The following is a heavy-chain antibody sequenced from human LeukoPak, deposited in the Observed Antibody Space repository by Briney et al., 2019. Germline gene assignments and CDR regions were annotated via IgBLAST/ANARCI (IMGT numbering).Heavy chain of an antibody. V-gene: IGHV3-74*01. D-gene: IGHD1-20*01. CDR2: INSDGSST. J-gene: IGHJ3*02. CDR1: GFTFSSYW. Sequence: GGSLSLSCAASGFTFSSYWMHWVRQAPGKGLVWVSRINSDGSSTSYADSVKGRFTISRDNAKNTLYLQMNSLRAEDTAVYYCAREYNWNGYDAFDIWGQGTMVTVSS. CDR3: AREYNWNGYDAFDI.